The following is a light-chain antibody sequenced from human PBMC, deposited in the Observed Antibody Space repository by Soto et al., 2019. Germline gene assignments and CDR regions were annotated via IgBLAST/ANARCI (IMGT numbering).Light chain of an antibody. V-gene: IGKV3-20*01. CDR3: QQYGSSGT. CDR1: QSVRSN. Sequence: ELVFTPSPGTPSPSPGERATLSCRASQSVRSNLAWYQQKPGQAPRILIYDVSTRATGIPARFSGSGSGTVFALTISRLEPEDFAVYYCQQYGSSGTFGQGTKVDI. J-gene: IGKJ1*01. CDR2: DVS.